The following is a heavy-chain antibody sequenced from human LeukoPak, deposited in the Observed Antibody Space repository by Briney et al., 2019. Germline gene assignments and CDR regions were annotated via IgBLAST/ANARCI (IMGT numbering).Heavy chain of an antibody. Sequence: SETLSLTCTVSGASISGYFWSWVRQPAGKGLERIGRIYSSGTNNYNPSLKSRVTLSLDTSKNHFSLNLTSVTAADTAVYYCAREPTSGREPTSGRPLDYWGQGTLVTVSS. V-gene: IGHV4-4*07. J-gene: IGHJ4*02. D-gene: IGHD5-12*01. CDR2: IYSSGTN. CDR3: AREPTSGREPTSGRPLDY. CDR1: GASISGYF.